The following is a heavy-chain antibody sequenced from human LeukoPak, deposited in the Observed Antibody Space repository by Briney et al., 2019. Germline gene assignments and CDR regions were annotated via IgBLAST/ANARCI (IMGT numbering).Heavy chain of an antibody. CDR2: IRSKAYGGTT. D-gene: IGHD2-2*01. V-gene: IGHV3-49*04. Sequence: GGSLRLSCTASGFTFGDYAMSWVRQAPGKGLEWVGFIRSKAYGGTTEYAASVKGRFTISRDDSKSIAYLQMNSLKTEVTAAYYCTIGAMRYYYYYVDVWGKGTTVTVSS. J-gene: IGHJ6*03. CDR1: GFTFGDYA. CDR3: TIGAMRYYYYYVDV.